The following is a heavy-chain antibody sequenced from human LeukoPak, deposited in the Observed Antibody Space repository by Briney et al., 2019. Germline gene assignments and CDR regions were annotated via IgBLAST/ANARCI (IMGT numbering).Heavy chain of an antibody. D-gene: IGHD2-2*01. V-gene: IGHV1-18*01. CDR3: ARIIGDIVVVPAAMAGGPNWFDP. CDR1: GYTFTSYG. Sequence: ASVTVSCKASGYTFTSYGISWVRQAPGQGLEWMGWISAYNGNTNYAQKLQGRVTMTTDTSTSTAYMELRSLRSDDTAVYYCARIIGDIVVVPAAMAGGPNWFDPWGQGTLVTVSS. J-gene: IGHJ5*02. CDR2: ISAYNGNT.